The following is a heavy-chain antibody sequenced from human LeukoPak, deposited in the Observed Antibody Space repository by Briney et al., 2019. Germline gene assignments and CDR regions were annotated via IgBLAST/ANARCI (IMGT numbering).Heavy chain of an antibody. CDR3: ASPPHGQWDYYYGMDV. CDR1: GGSISSSSYY. CDR2: IYYSGTT. V-gene: IGHV4-39*01. Sequence: SETLSLTCTVSGGSISSSSYYWGWIRQPPGKGLEWIGNIYYSGTTYYNPSLKSRVTISVDTSKNQFSLKLTSVTAADTAVYYCASPPHGQWDYYYGMDVWGQGTTVTVPS. D-gene: IGHD6-19*01. J-gene: IGHJ6*02.